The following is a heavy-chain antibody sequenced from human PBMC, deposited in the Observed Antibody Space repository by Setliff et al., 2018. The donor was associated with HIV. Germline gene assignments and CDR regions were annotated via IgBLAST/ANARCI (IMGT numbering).Heavy chain of an antibody. Sequence: SLRLSCVASGFSFSSYWMTWVRQAPGKGLEWVANIKQDGSETYYMDSVKGRFTISRDNAKNSLYLQINNLRRDDTAMYYCATQVWSNMDYWGQGTLVTVSS. CDR3: ATQVWSNMDY. D-gene: IGHD2-21*01. J-gene: IGHJ4*02. CDR2: IKQDGSET. CDR1: GFSFSSYW. V-gene: IGHV3-7*03.